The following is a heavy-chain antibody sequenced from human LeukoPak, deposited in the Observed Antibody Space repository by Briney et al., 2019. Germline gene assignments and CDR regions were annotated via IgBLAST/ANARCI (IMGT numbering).Heavy chain of an antibody. D-gene: IGHD6-19*01. V-gene: IGHV3-30*18. CDR3: AEPAGEQWLVSRYFDY. J-gene: IGHJ4*02. Sequence: GRSLRLSCAASGFTFSSYGMHWVRQAPGKGLEWVAVISYDGSNKYYADSVKGRFTISRDNSKNALYLQMNSLRAEDTAVYYCAEPAGEQWLVSRYFDYWGQGTLVTVSS. CDR1: GFTFSSYG. CDR2: ISYDGSNK.